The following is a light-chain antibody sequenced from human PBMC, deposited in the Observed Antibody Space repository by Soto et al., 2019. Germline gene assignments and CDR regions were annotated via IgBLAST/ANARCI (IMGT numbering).Light chain of an antibody. CDR2: DTS. Sequence: IVLTQSPGTLSLSPGERATLSCRASQNISNYLIWYQQKPGQAPRLLIYDTSARAAGIPARFSGSGSATEFTLTISSLQSEDFALYYCQHTLKWPPTFGQGTKVDIK. CDR3: QHTLKWPPT. CDR1: QNISNY. J-gene: IGKJ1*01. V-gene: IGKV3-15*01.